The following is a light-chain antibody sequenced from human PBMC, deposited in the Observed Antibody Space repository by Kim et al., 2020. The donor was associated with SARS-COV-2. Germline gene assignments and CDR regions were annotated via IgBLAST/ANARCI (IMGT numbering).Light chain of an antibody. CDR1: HIMLRW. Sequence: YRVPLPYRASHIMLRWLACYQQKPGKAPKHIIYDAASFQIGVPSRFSASGSGTEFTLTISSLQPYDFATYHCQQYYSYPYTFGQGTKLEI. CDR2: DAA. CDR3: QQYYSYPYT. V-gene: IGKV1-5*01. J-gene: IGKJ2*01.